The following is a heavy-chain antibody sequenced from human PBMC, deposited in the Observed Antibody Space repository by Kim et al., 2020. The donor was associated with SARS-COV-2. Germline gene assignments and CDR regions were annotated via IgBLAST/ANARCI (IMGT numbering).Heavy chain of an antibody. Sequence: GGSLRLSCAASGFIFDDYAMHWVRQAPGKGLEWVSGISWNSGRIGYADSVKGRFTISRDNAKNSLYLQMNSLRAEDTALYYCAKGVRGSSVLGWGQGTQVTVSS. V-gene: IGHV3-9*01. CDR3: AKGVRGSSVLG. CDR1: GFIFDDYA. J-gene: IGHJ4*02. D-gene: IGHD6-13*01. CDR2: ISWNSGRI.